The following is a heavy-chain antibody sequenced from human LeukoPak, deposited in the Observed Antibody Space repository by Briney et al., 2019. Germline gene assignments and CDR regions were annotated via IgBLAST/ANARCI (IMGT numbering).Heavy chain of an antibody. CDR3: ARGLLRGSSWDYYYYYMDV. D-gene: IGHD6-13*01. CDR1: GYTFTSYA. J-gene: IGHJ6*03. V-gene: IGHV1-69*13. CDR2: ITPIFGTA. Sequence: ASVKVSCKASGYTFTSYAISWVRQAPGQGLEWMGGITPIFGTANYAQKFQGRVTITADESTSTAYMELSSLRSEDTAVYYCARGLLRGSSWDYYYYYMDVWGKGTTVTVSS.